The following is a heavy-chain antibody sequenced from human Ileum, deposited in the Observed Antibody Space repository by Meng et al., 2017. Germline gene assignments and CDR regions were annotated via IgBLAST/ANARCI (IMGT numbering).Heavy chain of an antibody. CDR3: ARFYGSGTFEVHDY. CDR2: IHYSGSR. V-gene: IGHV4-61*01. J-gene: IGHJ4*02. CDR1: GGSVSSASYY. Sequence: GPLQEPGPGLVRLSETLSLTCNVSGGSVSSASYYWSWIRQPSGKGLEWIGLIHYSGSRNYNPSLKSRVTMSVDTSKNQVSLRLTSVTAADTAVYYCARFYGSGTFEVHDYWGQGTLVTVSS. D-gene: IGHD3-10*01.